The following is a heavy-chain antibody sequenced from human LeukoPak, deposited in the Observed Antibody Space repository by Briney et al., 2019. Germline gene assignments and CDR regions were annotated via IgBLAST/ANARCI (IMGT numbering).Heavy chain of an antibody. J-gene: IGHJ5*02. CDR3: ARDESGNFPNWFDP. D-gene: IGHD1-26*01. V-gene: IGHV4-4*07. CDR1: GDPMSSFY. Sequence: SETLSLTCSVSGDPMSSFYWNWIRPPAGKGLEWIGRIYGSGSTNYNPSLKSRVSMSIDTSNNQFSLRLRSVTAADTAVYYCARDESGNFPNWFDPWGQGTLVSVSS. CDR2: IYGSGST.